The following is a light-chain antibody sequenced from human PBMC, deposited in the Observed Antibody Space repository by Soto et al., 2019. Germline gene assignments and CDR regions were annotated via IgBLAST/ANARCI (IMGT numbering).Light chain of an antibody. Sequence: QTVVTQPPSVSGAPGQRVTISCTGSSSNFGAGYDVHWYQQLPGTAPKLLIYANSHRPSGVPDRFSGSKSGTSASLAITGLQAEDEADYYCQSYDSSLSGVVFGGGTQLTVL. V-gene: IGLV1-40*01. CDR3: QSYDSSLSGVV. J-gene: IGLJ3*02. CDR1: SSNFGAGYD. CDR2: ANS.